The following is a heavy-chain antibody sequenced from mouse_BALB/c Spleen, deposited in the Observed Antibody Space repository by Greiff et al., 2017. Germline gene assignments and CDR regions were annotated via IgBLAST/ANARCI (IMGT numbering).Heavy chain of an antibody. CDR2: ISSGSSTI. CDR3: ARGITTATLDY. Sequence: EVQGVESGGGLVQPGGSRKLSCAASGFTFSSFGMHWVRQAPEKGLEWVAYISSGSSTIYYADTVKGRFTISRDNPKNTLFLQMTSLRSEDTARYYCARGITTATLDYWGQGTSVTVSS. D-gene: IGHD1-2*01. CDR1: GFTFSSFG. V-gene: IGHV5-17*02. J-gene: IGHJ4*01.